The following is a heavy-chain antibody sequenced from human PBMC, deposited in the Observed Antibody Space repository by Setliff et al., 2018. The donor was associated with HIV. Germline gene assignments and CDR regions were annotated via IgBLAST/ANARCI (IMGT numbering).Heavy chain of an antibody. J-gene: IGHJ4*02. CDR3: TRRGWNAYKAFDY. D-gene: IGHD1-1*01. CDR2: ISHSGST. CDR1: GGSIRTGDW. V-gene: IGHV4-4*02. Sequence: SETLSLTCAASGGSIRTGDWWSWVRQSPGKGLEWIGEISHSGSTNYNPSLRSRVTISVDTSNNQFSLKLSSVTAADTAVYYCTRRGWNAYKAFDYWGQGTLVTVSS.